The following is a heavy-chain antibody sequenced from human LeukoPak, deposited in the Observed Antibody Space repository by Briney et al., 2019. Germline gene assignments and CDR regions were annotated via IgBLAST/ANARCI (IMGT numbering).Heavy chain of an antibody. CDR2: ISAYNGNT. Sequence: GASVKVSFKASGYTFTSYGISWVRQAPGQGLEWMGWISAYNGNTNYAQKLQGRVTMTTDTSTSTAYMELRSLRSDDTAVYYRARTEELGGFDYWGQGTLVTVSS. D-gene: IGHD1-26*01. V-gene: IGHV1-18*01. CDR1: GYTFTSYG. J-gene: IGHJ4*02. CDR3: ARTEELGGFDY.